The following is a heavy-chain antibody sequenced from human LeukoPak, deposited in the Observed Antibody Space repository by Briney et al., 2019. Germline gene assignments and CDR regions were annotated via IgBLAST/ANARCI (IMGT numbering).Heavy chain of an antibody. D-gene: IGHD3-10*01. J-gene: IGHJ4*02. CDR1: GFTFSSYG. CDR2: ISYDGSNK. V-gene: IGHV3-30*18. Sequence: PGRSLRLSCAASGFTFSSYGMHWVRQAPGKGLEWVAVISYDGSNKYYADSVKGRFTISRDNSKNTLYLQMNSLRAEDTAVYYCAKDSILWFGEPTPEYDYWGQGTLVTVSS. CDR3: AKDSILWFGEPTPEYDY.